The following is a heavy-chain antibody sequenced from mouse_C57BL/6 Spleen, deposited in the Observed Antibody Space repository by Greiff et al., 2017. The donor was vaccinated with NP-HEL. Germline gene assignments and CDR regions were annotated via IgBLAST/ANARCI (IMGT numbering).Heavy chain of an antibody. V-gene: IGHV1-69*01. D-gene: IGHD2-3*01. J-gene: IGHJ4*01. CDR3: ARGGYYSSYAMDY. Sequence: QVQLQQPGAELVMPGASVKLSCKASGYTFTSYWMHWVKQRPGQGLEWIGEIDPSDSYTNYNQKFKGKSTLTVDKSSSTAYMQLSSLTSEDSAVYYCARGGYYSSYAMDYWGQGTSVTVSS. CDR1: GYTFTSYW. CDR2: IDPSDSYT.